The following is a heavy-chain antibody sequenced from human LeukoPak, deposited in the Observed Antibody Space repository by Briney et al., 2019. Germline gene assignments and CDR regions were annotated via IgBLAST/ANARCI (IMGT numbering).Heavy chain of an antibody. V-gene: IGHV4-59*08. J-gene: IGHJ5*02. CDR2: IYYSGST. CDR3: ARPNYDFWSGYWFDP. D-gene: IGHD3-3*01. CDR1: GGSISSYY. Sequence: PSETLSLTCTVSGGSISSYYWSWIRQPPGKGLEWIGYIYYSGSTNYNPSLKSRVTISVDTSKNQFSLKLSSVTAADTAVYYCARPNYDFWSGYWFDPWGQGTLVTVSS.